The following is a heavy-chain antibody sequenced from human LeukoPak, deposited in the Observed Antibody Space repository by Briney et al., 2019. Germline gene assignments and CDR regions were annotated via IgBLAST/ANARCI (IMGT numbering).Heavy chain of an antibody. CDR3: ARSDYGDYPVPFDY. D-gene: IGHD4-17*01. CDR2: INPSAGST. V-gene: IGHV1-46*01. CDR1: GYSFTSNY. J-gene: IGHJ4*02. Sequence: ASVKVSCKASGYSFTSNYMHWVRQAPGQGLEWMGIINPSAGSTNYTQKFQGRVTMTTDTSTSTAYMELRSLRSDDTAVYYCARSDYGDYPVPFDYWGQGTLVTVSS.